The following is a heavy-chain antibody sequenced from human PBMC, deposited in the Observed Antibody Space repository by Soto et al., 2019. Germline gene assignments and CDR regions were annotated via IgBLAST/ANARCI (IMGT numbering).Heavy chain of an antibody. V-gene: IGHV4-59*01. CDR1: GGSISSYY. D-gene: IGHD6-19*01. CDR3: ARDGGSGWYGGIYYYGMDV. CDR2: IYYSGST. J-gene: IGHJ6*02. Sequence: SETLSLTCTVAGGSISSYYWSWIRQHPGKGLEWIGYIYYSGSTNYNPSLKSRVTISVDTSKNQFSLKLSSVTAADTAVYYCARDGGSGWYGGIYYYGMDVWGQGTTVTVSS.